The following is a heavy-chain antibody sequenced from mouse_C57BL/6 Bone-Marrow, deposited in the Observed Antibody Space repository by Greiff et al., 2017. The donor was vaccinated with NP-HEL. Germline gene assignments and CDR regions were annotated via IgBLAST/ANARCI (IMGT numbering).Heavy chain of an antibody. CDR2: ISYDGSN. CDR1: GYSITSGYY. Sequence: VQLKQSGPGLVKPSQSLSLTCSVTGYSITSGYYWNWIRQFPGNKLEWMGYISYDGSNNYNPSLKNRISITRDTSKNQFFLKLNSVTTEDTATYYCARDPGDGYYSWYFDVWGTGTTVTVSS. D-gene: IGHD2-3*01. J-gene: IGHJ1*03. CDR3: ARDPGDGYYSWYFDV. V-gene: IGHV3-6*01.